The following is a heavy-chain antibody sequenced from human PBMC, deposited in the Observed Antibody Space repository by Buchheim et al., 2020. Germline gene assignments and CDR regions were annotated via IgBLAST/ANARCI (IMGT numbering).Heavy chain of an antibody. J-gene: IGHJ6*02. CDR2: IYTSGST. Sequence: QVQLQESGPGLVKPSQTLSLTCTVSGGSISSGSYYWSWIRQPAGKGLEWIGRIYTSGSTNYNPSLKSRVTIPVDTSKNQFSLKRSSVTAADTAVYYCARDFSIFGVVRKGMDVWGQGTT. CDR1: GGSISSGSYY. V-gene: IGHV4-61*02. CDR3: ARDFSIFGVVRKGMDV. D-gene: IGHD3-3*02.